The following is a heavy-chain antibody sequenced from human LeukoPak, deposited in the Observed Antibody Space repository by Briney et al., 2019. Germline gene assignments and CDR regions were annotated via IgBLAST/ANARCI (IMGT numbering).Heavy chain of an antibody. CDR3: ARGPDYDILADYFGY. CDR2: IRYDGINK. J-gene: IGHJ4*02. D-gene: IGHD3-9*01. Sequence: GGSLRLSCAASGFTFSDYGMHWVRQAPGKGLEWVAFIRYDGINKFYADSVRGRFTISRDNSKNTLFLQMNSLRPEDTAVYYCARGPDYDILADYFGYWGQGTLVTVSS. CDR1: GFTFSDYG. V-gene: IGHV3-30*02.